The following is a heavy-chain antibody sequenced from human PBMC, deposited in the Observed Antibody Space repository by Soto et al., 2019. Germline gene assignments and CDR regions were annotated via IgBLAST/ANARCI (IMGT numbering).Heavy chain of an antibody. Sequence: SETLSLTCAVSGGSFTSNTWWTWVRQPPGQGLEWIGEIYRTGSTNYNPSLKSRVTISLDKSENQFSLKVTSLTAADTAVYYCASRDPGTSVDYWGQGTLVTVSS. CDR3: ASRDPGTSVDY. CDR1: GGSFTSNTW. D-gene: IGHD1-7*01. CDR2: IYRTGST. J-gene: IGHJ4*02. V-gene: IGHV4-4*02.